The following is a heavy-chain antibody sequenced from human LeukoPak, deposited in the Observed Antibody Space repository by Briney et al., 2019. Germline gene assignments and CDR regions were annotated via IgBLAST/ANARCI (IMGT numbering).Heavy chain of an antibody. V-gene: IGHV3-30-3*02. CDR2: ISYDGSNK. CDR3: AKLARDGYSSRWIDY. J-gene: IGHJ4*02. CDR1: GFTFSSYA. Sequence: GGSLRLSCAASGFTFSSYAMHWVRQAPGKGLEWVAVISYDGSNKYYADSVKGRFTISRDDAKNSLYLQMNSLRAEDTAVYYCAKLARDGYSSRWIDYWGQGTLVTVSS. D-gene: IGHD6-13*01.